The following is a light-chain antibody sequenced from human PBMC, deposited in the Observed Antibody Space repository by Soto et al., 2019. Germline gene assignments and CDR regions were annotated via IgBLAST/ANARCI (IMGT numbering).Light chain of an antibody. CDR2: DSS. CDR3: QQYVSIPLT. Sequence: EIVLTQSPGTLSLSPGERATLSCRASQSVSNNYLAWYQQKPGQAPRLLIYDSSNRATGIPARFSGSGSGTDFTLSISRLEPEDFAVYYCQQYVSIPLTFGGGTKVDIK. J-gene: IGKJ4*01. V-gene: IGKV3-20*01. CDR1: QSVSNNY.